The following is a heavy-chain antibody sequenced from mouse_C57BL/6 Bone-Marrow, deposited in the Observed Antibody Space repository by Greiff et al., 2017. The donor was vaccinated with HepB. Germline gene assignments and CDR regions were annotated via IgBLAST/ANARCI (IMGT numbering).Heavy chain of an antibody. CDR1: GFSFNTYA. CDR2: IRSKSNNYAT. V-gene: IGHV10-1*01. J-gene: IGHJ2*01. CDR3: VSNYYGSRTFDY. Sequence: EVQLVESGGGLVQPKGSLKLSCAASGFSFNTYAMNWVRQAPGKGLEWVARIRSKSNNYATYYADSVKDRFTISRDDSESMLYLQMNNLKTEDTAMYYCVSNYYGSRTFDYWGQGTTLTVSS. D-gene: IGHD1-1*01.